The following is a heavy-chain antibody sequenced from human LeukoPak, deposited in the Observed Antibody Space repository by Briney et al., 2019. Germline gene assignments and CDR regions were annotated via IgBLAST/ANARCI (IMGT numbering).Heavy chain of an antibody. CDR3: ARRSIIAAAGTGSFDY. CDR1: GYTFTGYY. Sequence: GASVKVSCKASGYTFTGYYMHWVRQAPGQGLEWMGWINPNSGGTNYAQKFQGRVTMTRDMSTSTVYMELSSLRSEDTAVYYCARRSIIAAAGTGSFDYWGQGTLVTVSS. CDR2: INPNSGGT. J-gene: IGHJ4*02. D-gene: IGHD6-13*01. V-gene: IGHV1-2*02.